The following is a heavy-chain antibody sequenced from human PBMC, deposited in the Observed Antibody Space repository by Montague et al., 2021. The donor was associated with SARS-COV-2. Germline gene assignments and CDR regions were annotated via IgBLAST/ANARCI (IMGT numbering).Heavy chain of an antibody. V-gene: IGHV4-59*08. CDR2: VYFSGTA. CDR3: ARRPSSGWSFDY. CDR1: AGSINNHY. J-gene: IGHJ4*02. Sequence: SETLSLTCTVSAGSINNHYWSWIRQTPGKELEWISYVYFSGTASYNPSLKSRVTISVDTSRNQFSLQLTSVTAADTAVSYCARRPSSGWSFDYWAQGTQVSVS. D-gene: IGHD6-19*01.